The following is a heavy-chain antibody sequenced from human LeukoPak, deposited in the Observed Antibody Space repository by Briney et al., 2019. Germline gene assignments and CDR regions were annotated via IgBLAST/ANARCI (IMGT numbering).Heavy chain of an antibody. V-gene: IGHV3-23*01. CDR2: ISGSGGST. CDR3: AKARYYYDSSGYYYAPGLSYFDY. D-gene: IGHD3-22*01. Sequence: GGSLRLSCAASGFTFSSYAMSWVRQAPGMGLELVSAISGSGGSTYYADSVKGRFTISRDNSKNTLYLQMNSLRAEDTAVYYCAKARYYYDSSGYYYAPGLSYFDYWGQGTLVTVSS. CDR1: GFTFSSYA. J-gene: IGHJ4*02.